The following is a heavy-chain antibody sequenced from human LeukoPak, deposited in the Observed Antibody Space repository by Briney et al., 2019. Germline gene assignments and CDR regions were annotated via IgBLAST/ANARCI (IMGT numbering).Heavy chain of an antibody. Sequence: PSGTLSLTCDVSGGSISSSKWWSWVRQPPGKALEWIGEIHHSEFTNYNPSLKSRITMSIDKSKNQFSLKVNSVTAADTAVYYCARTQRATVVYFDYWGQGTLVTVSS. CDR2: IHHSEFT. CDR1: GGSISSSKW. J-gene: IGHJ4*02. CDR3: ARTQRATVVYFDY. V-gene: IGHV4-4*02. D-gene: IGHD4-23*01.